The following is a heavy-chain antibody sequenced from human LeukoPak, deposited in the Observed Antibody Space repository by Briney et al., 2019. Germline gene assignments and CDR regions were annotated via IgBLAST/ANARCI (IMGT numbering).Heavy chain of an antibody. Sequence: SETLSLTCTVSGGSISSSSYYWGWIRQPPGKGLEWVGSIYYSGSTYYNPSLKSRVTISVDTSKNQFSLKLSSVTAADTAVYYCARPTSDDFWSGYLYVRWGNWFDPWGQGTLVTVSS. D-gene: IGHD3-3*01. CDR2: IYYSGST. J-gene: IGHJ5*02. CDR3: ARPTSDDFWSGYLYVRWGNWFDP. CDR1: GGSISSSSYY. V-gene: IGHV4-39*07.